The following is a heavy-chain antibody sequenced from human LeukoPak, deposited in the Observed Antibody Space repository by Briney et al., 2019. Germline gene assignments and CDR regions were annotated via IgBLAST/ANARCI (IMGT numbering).Heavy chain of an antibody. Sequence: SETLSLTCTVSGGSISSYYWSWIRQPPGKGLEWIGYIYYSGSTNYNPPLKSRVTISVDTSKNQFSLKLSSMTAADTAVYYCARRIYGSYYYYYMDVWGKGTTVTVSS. CDR1: GGSISSYY. V-gene: IGHV4-59*01. CDR2: IYYSGST. CDR3: ARRIYGSYYYYYMDV. J-gene: IGHJ6*03. D-gene: IGHD2/OR15-2a*01.